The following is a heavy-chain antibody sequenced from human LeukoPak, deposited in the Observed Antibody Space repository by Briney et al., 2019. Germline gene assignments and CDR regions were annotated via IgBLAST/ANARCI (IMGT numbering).Heavy chain of an antibody. D-gene: IGHD3-10*01. CDR2: INPNSGGT. V-gene: IGHV1-2*02. CDR3: ARVAVVRGVIIRTIDY. CDR1: GCTFTGYY. J-gene: IGHJ4*02. Sequence: ASVKVSCKASGCTFTGYYMYWVRQAPGQGLEWMGWINPNSGGTNYAQKFQGRVTMTRDTSISTAYMELSRLRSDDTAVYYCARVAVVRGVIIRTIDYWGQGTLVTVSS.